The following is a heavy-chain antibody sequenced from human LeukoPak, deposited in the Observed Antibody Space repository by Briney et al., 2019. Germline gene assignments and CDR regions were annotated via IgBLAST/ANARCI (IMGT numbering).Heavy chain of an antibody. CDR2: IYYSGST. D-gene: IGHD1-14*01. J-gene: IGHJ3*02. V-gene: IGHV4-59*01. CDR1: GGSIGSYY. Sequence: KPSETLSLTCTVSGGSIGSYYWSWIRQPPGKGLEWIGYIYYSGSTNYNPSLKSRVTISVDTSKNQFSLKLSSVTAADTAVYYCAREMSPEAESAFDIWGQGTMVTVSS. CDR3: AREMSPEAESAFDI.